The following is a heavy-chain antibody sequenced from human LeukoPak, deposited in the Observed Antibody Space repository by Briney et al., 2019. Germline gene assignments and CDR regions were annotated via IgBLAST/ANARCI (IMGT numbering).Heavy chain of an antibody. CDR2: IYYSGST. V-gene: IGHV4-59*01. D-gene: IGHD6-13*01. J-gene: IGHJ6*03. CDR3: ARGNAAAGHYYYYMDV. CDR1: GGSISSYY. Sequence: SETLSLTCTVSGGSISSYYWSWIRQPPGKGLEWIGYIYYSGSTNYNPSLKSRVTISVDTSKNQFSLKLSSVTAADTAAYYCARGNAAAGHYYYYMDVWGKGTTVTVSS.